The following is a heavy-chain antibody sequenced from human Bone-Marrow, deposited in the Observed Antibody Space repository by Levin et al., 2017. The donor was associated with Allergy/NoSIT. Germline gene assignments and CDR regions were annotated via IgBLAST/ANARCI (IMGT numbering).Heavy chain of an antibody. Sequence: SQTLSLTCAVSGGSISSGGYSWSWIRQPPGKGLEWIGYIYHSGSTYYNPSLKSRVTISVDRSKNQFSLKLSSVTAADTAVYYCARGARGSGWCQFDYWGQGTLVTVSS. J-gene: IGHJ4*02. CDR3: ARGARGSGWCQFDY. CDR1: GGSISSGGYS. D-gene: IGHD6-19*01. CDR2: IYHSGST. V-gene: IGHV4-30-2*01.